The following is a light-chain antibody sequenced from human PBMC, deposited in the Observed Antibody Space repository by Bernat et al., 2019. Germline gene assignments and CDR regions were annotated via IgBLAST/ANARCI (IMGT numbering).Light chain of an antibody. CDR2: AVS. CDR3: QQYNSYPIT. Sequence: DIQMTQSPSSLSASVGDRVTITCRASQGINNHLAWFQQKPGKAPKSLIYAVSSLQSGVPSKFSGSGSGTDFTLTISSLQPDDFATYYCQQYNSYPITFGQGTRLEIK. J-gene: IGKJ5*01. CDR1: QGINNH. V-gene: IGKV1-16*02.